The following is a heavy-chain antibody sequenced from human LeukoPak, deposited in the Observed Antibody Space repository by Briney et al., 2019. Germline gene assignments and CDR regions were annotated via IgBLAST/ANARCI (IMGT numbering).Heavy chain of an antibody. Sequence: RAGGSLRLSCAVSGSTFSSYGMNWIRQAPGNGLEWVSVISASGGNTHYADSVKGRFTISRDNSKNTLYLQMNSLRPEDTAIYYCARSNDFWSGPLRNYYYYMDVWGKGTTVTVSS. CDR1: GSTFSSYG. CDR2: ISASGGNT. V-gene: IGHV3-23*01. D-gene: IGHD3-3*01. J-gene: IGHJ6*03. CDR3: ARSNDFWSGPLRNYYYYMDV.